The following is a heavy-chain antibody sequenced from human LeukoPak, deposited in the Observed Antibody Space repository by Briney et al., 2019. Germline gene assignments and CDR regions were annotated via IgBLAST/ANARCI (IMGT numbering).Heavy chain of an antibody. V-gene: IGHV3-74*01. Sequence: GGSLRLSCAASGFTFSSYWMHWVRQAPGKGLVWVSRINSDGSSTSYADSVKGRFTISRDNAKNTLYLQMNSLRAEDMAVYYCARGPGVEYYYDSSGSFDYWGQGTLVTVSS. CDR1: GFTFSSYW. J-gene: IGHJ4*02. CDR2: INSDGSST. D-gene: IGHD3-22*01. CDR3: ARGPGVEYYYDSSGSFDY.